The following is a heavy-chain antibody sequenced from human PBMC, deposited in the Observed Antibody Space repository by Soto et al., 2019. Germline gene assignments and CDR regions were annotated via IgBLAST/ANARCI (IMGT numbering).Heavy chain of an antibody. CDR1: GFTFRNCA. CDR3: AKDREGYCSSTSCLYYFDS. CDR2: ISNSGST. Sequence: EVQLLESGGGLVQPGGSLRLSCAASGFTFRNCAMNWVRQAPGRGLEWVSTISNSGSTYYADSVKGRFTISRDISKNTLYLQMNSLRADDTAVYYCAKDREGYCSSTSCLYYFDSWGQGTLVTVSS. V-gene: IGHV3-23*01. J-gene: IGHJ4*02. D-gene: IGHD2-2*01.